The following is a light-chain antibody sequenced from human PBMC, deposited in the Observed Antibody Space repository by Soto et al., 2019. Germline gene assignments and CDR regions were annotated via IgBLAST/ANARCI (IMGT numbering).Light chain of an antibody. CDR1: SSNIGSNT. Sequence: QSALTQPPSASGTPGQRVTISCSGSSSNIGSNTVTWYLQLPGTAPKLLIHSNNQRPSGVPDRFSGSKSGTSASLAISGLQSEDEAHYYCAVWDDSLNGQVVFGGGTKLTVL. CDR3: AVWDDSLNGQVV. V-gene: IGLV1-44*01. CDR2: SNN. J-gene: IGLJ2*01.